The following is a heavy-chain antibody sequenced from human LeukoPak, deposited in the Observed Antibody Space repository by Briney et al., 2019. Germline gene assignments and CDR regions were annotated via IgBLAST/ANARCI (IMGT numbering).Heavy chain of an antibody. V-gene: IGHV4-59*08. CDR3: GRGLDRYQPLQA. Sequence: PSETLSLTCTVSGGSISSHYWSWIRQPPGKGLEWIGYMYYIGSTNYNPSLKSRVTMSVDTSKNQFSLSLISVTAADTAVYYCGRGLDRYQPLQAWGQGTLVTVSS. D-gene: IGHD2-2*01. J-gene: IGHJ5*02. CDR1: GGSISSHY. CDR2: MYYIGST.